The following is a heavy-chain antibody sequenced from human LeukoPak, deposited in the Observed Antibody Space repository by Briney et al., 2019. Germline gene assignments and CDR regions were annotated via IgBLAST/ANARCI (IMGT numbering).Heavy chain of an antibody. CDR2: INHSGST. D-gene: IGHD3-10*01. J-gene: IGHJ5*02. V-gene: IGHV4-34*01. CDR3: ARRRVFTMVRGVSNWFDP. CDR1: GGSFSGYY. Sequence: PSETLSLTCAVCGGSFSGYYWSWIRQPPGKGLEWIGEINHSGSTNYNPSLKSRVTISVDTSKNQFSLKLSSVTAADTAVYYCARRRVFTMVRGVSNWFDPWGQGTLVTVSS.